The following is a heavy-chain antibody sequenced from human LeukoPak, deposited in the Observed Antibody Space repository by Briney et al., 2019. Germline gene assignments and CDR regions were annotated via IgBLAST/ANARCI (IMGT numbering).Heavy chain of an antibody. D-gene: IGHD3-9*01. CDR3: ASTDYGILTGCG. CDR2: INHSGST. CDR1: GGSFSGYY. V-gene: IGHV4-34*01. Sequence: PSETLSLTCAVYGGSFSGYYWSWIRQPPGKGLEWIGEINHSGSTNYNPSLKSRVTISVDTSKNQFSLKLSSVTAADTAVYYCASTDYGILTGCGWGQGTLVTVSS. J-gene: IGHJ4*02.